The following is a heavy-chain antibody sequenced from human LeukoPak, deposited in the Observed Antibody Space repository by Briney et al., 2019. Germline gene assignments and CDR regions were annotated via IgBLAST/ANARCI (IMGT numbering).Heavy chain of an antibody. CDR1: GYNFSKYW. D-gene: IGHD2-2*01. V-gene: IGHV5-51*01. CDR2: IYPEDSDS. Sequence: GESLKISCKGSGYNFSKYWIGWVRQMPGKGLEWMGIIYPEDSDSRYSPSFQGQVTMSADKSINTAYLQWSSLKASDTAMYYCARRQGCSSTSCPPDSWGQGTLVTVSS. J-gene: IGHJ4*02. CDR3: ARRQGCSSTSCPPDS.